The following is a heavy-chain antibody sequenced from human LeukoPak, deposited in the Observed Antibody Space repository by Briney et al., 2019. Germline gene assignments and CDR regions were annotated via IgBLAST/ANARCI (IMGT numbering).Heavy chain of an antibody. J-gene: IGHJ4*02. Sequence: GGSLRLSCAASGFTFSSYSMNWVRQAPGKGLEWVSSISSSSSYIYYADSVKGRFTISRDNAKNSLYLQMNSLRAEGTAVYYCARVPLRYCSSTSCYANDYWGQGTLVTVSS. CDR2: ISSSSSYI. CDR3: ARVPLRYCSSTSCYANDY. CDR1: GFTFSSYS. D-gene: IGHD2-2*01. V-gene: IGHV3-21*01.